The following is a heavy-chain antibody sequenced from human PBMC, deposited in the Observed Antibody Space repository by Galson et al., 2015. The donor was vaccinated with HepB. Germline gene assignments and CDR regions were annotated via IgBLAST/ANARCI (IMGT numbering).Heavy chain of an antibody. CDR1: GFTVSSNY. Sequence: SLRLSCAASGFTVSSNYMSWVRQAPGKGLEWVSVIYSGGSTYYADSVKGRFTISRDNSKNTLYLQMNSLRAEDTAVYYCARGDYGDIFDYWGQGTLVTVSS. CDR2: IYSGGST. J-gene: IGHJ4*02. CDR3: ARGDYGDIFDY. V-gene: IGHV3-53*01. D-gene: IGHD4-17*01.